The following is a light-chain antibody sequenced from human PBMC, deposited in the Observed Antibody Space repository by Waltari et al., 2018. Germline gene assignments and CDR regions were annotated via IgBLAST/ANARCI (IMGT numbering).Light chain of an antibody. CDR1: QSLLHSNGYNY. CDR3: MQARQTPWT. CDR2: LGT. Sequence: DIVMTQSPLSLPVTPAEPASISCRSSQSLLHSNGYNYWDWYLQKQGQSPQLLIDLGTNRASGVPDRFSGSGSGTDYTLKISRVEAEDVGVYYCMQARQTPWTFGQGTKVEIK. J-gene: IGKJ1*01. V-gene: IGKV2-28*01.